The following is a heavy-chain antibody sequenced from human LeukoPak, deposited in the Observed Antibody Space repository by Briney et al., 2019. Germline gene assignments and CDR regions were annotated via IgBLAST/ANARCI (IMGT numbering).Heavy chain of an antibody. CDR3: ARSIADGAFDI. Sequence: SETLSLTCAVYGGSFSGYYWSWIRQPPGKGLEWIGEINHSGSTNYNPSLKSRVTISVDTSKNQFSLKLSSVTAADTAVYYCARSIADGAFDIWGQGTMVTVSS. J-gene: IGHJ3*02. D-gene: IGHD5-24*01. V-gene: IGHV4-34*01. CDR2: INHSGST. CDR1: GGSFSGYY.